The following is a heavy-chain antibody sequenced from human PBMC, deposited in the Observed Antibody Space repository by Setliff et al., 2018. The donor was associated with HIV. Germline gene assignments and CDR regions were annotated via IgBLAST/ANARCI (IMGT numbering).Heavy chain of an antibody. CDR2: ISGYNGNT. D-gene: IGHD6-19*01. Sequence: ASVKVSCKASGFTFTGYYLHWVRQAPGQGLEWMGWISGYNGNTKYVQNLQGRVTMSTDTSTSTVYMELRSLRSDDTAVYYCARVPYRSAWFSGGHDAFDVWGQGTMVTVSS. CDR3: ARVPYRSAWFSGGHDAFDV. J-gene: IGHJ3*01. CDR1: GFTFTGYY. V-gene: IGHV1-18*04.